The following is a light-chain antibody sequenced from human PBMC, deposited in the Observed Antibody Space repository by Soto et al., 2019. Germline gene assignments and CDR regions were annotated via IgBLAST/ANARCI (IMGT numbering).Light chain of an antibody. Sequence: DIQLTQSPSTLPASVGDRVTITCGASQGIRTDLGWYQQKPGKAPKRLIYSASSLQSGVPSRLRGSGSGTELTITISSMMNDDFETYFCQQYKSYFRTFGHGTKVDIK. CDR2: SAS. V-gene: IGKV1-17*01. J-gene: IGKJ1*01. CDR1: QGIRTD. CDR3: QQYKSYFRT.